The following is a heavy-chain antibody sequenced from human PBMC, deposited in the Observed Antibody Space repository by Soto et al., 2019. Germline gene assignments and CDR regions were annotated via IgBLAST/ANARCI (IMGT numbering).Heavy chain of an antibody. CDR2: IYPSGTT. V-gene: IGHV4-4*02. Sequence: QVQLQESGPGLVKPLGTLSLTCAVSGGSISSTNWWAWVRQPPGKGLEWIGEIYPSGTTKCNPSLESRITISVDKSQNHFSLKLTSVTAADTAFYYCASGYSGYDYRVDYWGQGTLVTGSS. CDR1: GGSISSTNW. J-gene: IGHJ4*02. D-gene: IGHD5-12*01. CDR3: ASGYSGYDYRVDY.